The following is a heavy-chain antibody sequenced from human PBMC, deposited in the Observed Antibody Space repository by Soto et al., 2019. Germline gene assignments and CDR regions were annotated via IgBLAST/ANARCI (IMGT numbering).Heavy chain of an antibody. Sequence: PSETLSRTCAVSGGSISSGGYSWSWIRQPPGKGLEWIGYIYHSGSTYYNPSLKSRVTISVDRSKNQFSPKLNSVTAADTAVYYCAGAGGLGAVAVDCWGQGTLVTVS. CDR2: IYHSGST. CDR1: GGSISSGGYS. CDR3: AGAGGLGAVAVDC. J-gene: IGHJ4*02. D-gene: IGHD6-19*01. V-gene: IGHV4-30-2*01.